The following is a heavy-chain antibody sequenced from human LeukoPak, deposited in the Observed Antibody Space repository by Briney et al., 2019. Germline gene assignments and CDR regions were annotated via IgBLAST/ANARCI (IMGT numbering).Heavy chain of an antibody. D-gene: IGHD2-15*01. CDR3: ARVNSCSGGSCYSGYYYYYMDV. CDR1: GGSISSYY. Sequence: SETLSLTCTVSGGSISSYYWSWIRQPPGKGLEWIGYIYYSGSTNYNPSLKSRVTISVDTSNNQFSLKLSSVTAADTAVYYCARVNSCSGGSCYSGYYYYYMDVWGKGTTVTVSS. J-gene: IGHJ6*03. V-gene: IGHV4-59*01. CDR2: IYYSGST.